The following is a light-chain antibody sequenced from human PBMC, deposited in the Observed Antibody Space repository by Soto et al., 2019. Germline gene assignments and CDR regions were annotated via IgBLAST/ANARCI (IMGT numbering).Light chain of an antibody. J-gene: IGKJ1*01. Sequence: IVMTQSPATLSVSPGERATLSCRASQSVSSNLAWYQQKPGQAPRLLIYGASTRATGIPARFSGSGSGTEFTLTISSLPSEDFAVYYCQQYNNWPLTFGQGTKVEIK. CDR2: GAS. CDR3: QQYNNWPLT. CDR1: QSVSSN. V-gene: IGKV3-15*01.